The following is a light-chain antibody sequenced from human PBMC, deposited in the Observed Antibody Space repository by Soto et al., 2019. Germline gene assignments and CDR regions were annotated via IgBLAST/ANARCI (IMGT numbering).Light chain of an antibody. J-gene: IGLJ2*01. CDR1: RSDVGSYTL. V-gene: IGLV2-23*02. CDR2: EVT. Sequence: QSVLTQPASVSGSPGQSITIPCTGTRSDVGSYTLVSWYQQHPGQAPKLIIYEVTKRPSGVSFRLSGSKSGNTASLTISGLQAEDEADYYCSSYAGSTAVVVFGGGTQLTVL. CDR3: SSYAGSTAVVV.